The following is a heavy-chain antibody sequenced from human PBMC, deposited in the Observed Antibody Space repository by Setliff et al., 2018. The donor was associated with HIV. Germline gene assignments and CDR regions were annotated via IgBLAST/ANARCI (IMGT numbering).Heavy chain of an antibody. J-gene: IGHJ5*01. V-gene: IGHV4-34*01. Sequence: SETLSLTCAVYGGSFSGYYWTWIRQPPGKGLEWIGDINHRGDTKYNPSLRSRVIISVDKSKNQFSLKLNSVTAADTAVYYCARVRLELRQYWFDSWGQGSPVTVSS. CDR1: GGSFSGYY. D-gene: IGHD1-7*01. CDR3: ARVRLELRQYWFDS. CDR2: INHRGDT.